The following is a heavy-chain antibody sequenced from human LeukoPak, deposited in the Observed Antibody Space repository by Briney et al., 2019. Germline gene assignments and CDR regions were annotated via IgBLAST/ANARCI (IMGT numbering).Heavy chain of an antibody. Sequence: GGSLRLSCAASGFRFSNFAMSWVRQAPGKGLEWVSLIIGSSGDTLYADSVKGRFTISRDLSKNRLYLQMNSLRAEDTALYYCAKGAYDYIEMGYFDDWGQGTLVTVSP. D-gene: IGHD5-12*01. CDR1: GFRFSNFA. CDR2: IIGSSGDT. CDR3: AKGAYDYIEMGYFDD. J-gene: IGHJ4*02. V-gene: IGHV3-23*01.